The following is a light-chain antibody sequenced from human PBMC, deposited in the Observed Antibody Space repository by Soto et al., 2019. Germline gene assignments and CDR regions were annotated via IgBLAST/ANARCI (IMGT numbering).Light chain of an antibody. J-gene: IGKJ1*01. Sequence: EIVLTQSPGTLSLSPGERATLSCRASQSVSSSYLAWYQQKPGQAPRLLIDGASSRATGIPDRFSGSGSGTDFTLTITRLEPEDSAVYYCQQYGSSPWTFGQGTKVEIK. V-gene: IGKV3-20*01. CDR3: QQYGSSPWT. CDR2: GAS. CDR1: QSVSSSY.